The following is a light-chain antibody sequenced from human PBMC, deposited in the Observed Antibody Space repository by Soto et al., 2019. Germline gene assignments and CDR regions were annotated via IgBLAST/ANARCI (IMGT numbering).Light chain of an antibody. V-gene: IGLV1-40*01. J-gene: IGLJ2*01. CDR1: ISNIGAGYD. Sequence: QSVLTQPPSVSGAPGQRVTISCSGSISNIGAGYDVDWYQQLPGTAPKLLIYGNNNRASGVPDRFSGSKSGTSASLPITGLQAEDEADYNCQSYDSALSGSIFGGGTKLTVL. CDR3: QSYDSALSGSI. CDR2: GNN.